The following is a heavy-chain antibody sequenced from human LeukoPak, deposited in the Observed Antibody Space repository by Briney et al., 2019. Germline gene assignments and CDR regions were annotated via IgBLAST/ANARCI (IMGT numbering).Heavy chain of an antibody. D-gene: IGHD2/OR15-2a*01. CDR2: IYSRGST. V-gene: IGHV4-39*01. CDR1: GGSISSSSYY. J-gene: IGHJ4*02. CDR3: ARHDLLSGEHFALDY. Sequence: SETLSLTCTVSGGSISSSSYYWGWIRQPPGKGLVWFGSIYSRGSTYYTPSLKSRVTISIDTSKNHSSLKFSSVTAADTALYYCARHDLLSGEHFALDYWGQGTLVTVSS.